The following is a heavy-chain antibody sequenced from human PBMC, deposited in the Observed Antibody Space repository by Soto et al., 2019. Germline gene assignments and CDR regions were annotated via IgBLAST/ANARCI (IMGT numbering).Heavy chain of an antibody. CDR1: GYTFTSYD. Sequence: ASVKVSCKASGYTFTSYDINWVRQATGQGLEWMGWMNPNSGNTGYAQKFQGRVTMTRNTSISTAYMELSSLRSEDTAVYYCARVIYDYAADAYYYGMDVWGQGTTVTAP. CDR2: MNPNSGNT. CDR3: ARVIYDYAADAYYYGMDV. D-gene: IGHD4-17*01. V-gene: IGHV1-8*01. J-gene: IGHJ6*02.